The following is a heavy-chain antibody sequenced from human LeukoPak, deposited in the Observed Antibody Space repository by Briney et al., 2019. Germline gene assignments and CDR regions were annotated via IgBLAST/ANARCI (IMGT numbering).Heavy chain of an antibody. V-gene: IGHV3-66*02. CDR2: IFAGGRI. J-gene: IGHJ1*01. CDR3: ARDVLIGPSFDFGDYIPYQQ. D-gene: IGHD4/OR15-4a*01. CDR1: GFIVSDSY. Sequence: PGGSLRLSCGGFGFIVSDSYMSWVRQAPGKGLEGGSMIFAGGRIYYADSVKGRFTISRDNSKNTLFLQMSRLRAEDTAMYYCARDVLIGPSFDFGDYIPYQQWGQGTLVTVSS.